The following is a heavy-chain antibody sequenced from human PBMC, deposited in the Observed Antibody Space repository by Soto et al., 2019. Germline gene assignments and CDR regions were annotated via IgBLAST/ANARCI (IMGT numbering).Heavy chain of an antibody. Sequence: GGSLRLSCAASGFTFSSYAMSWVRQAPGKGLEWVSAISGSGGSTYYADSVKGRFTVSRDNSKNTLFLQMNSLRAEDTAVYFCAKGHAAAGPLDAFDFWGQGTMVTVSS. CDR2: ISGSGGST. CDR3: AKGHAAAGPLDAFDF. J-gene: IGHJ3*01. D-gene: IGHD6-13*01. V-gene: IGHV3-23*01. CDR1: GFTFSSYA.